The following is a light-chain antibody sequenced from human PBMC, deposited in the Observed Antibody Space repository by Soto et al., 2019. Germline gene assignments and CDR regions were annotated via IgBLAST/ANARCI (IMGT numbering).Light chain of an antibody. CDR1: NIGTKT. V-gene: IGLV3-21*02. Sequence: SYLLTQPLSVSVAPGQMARITCGGTNIGTKTVHWYQQKPGQAPVVVVYDDSDRPSGIPERFSGSNSGNTATLTISGVEAGDEADYYCQVWDFSSDHPVFGGGTKLTVL. J-gene: IGLJ3*02. CDR3: QVWDFSSDHPV. CDR2: DDS.